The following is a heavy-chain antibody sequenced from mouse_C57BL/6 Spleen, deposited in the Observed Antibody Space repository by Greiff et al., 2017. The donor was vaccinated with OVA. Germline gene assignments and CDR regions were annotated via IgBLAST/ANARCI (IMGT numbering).Heavy chain of an antibody. Sequence: VQLQQSGAELVRPGASVTLSCKASGYTFTDYEMHWVKQTPVHGLEWIGAIDPETGGTAYNQKFMGKAILTADKSSSTAYMELRSLTSEDSAVYYCTRVYYGSPWFAYWGQGTLVTVSA. V-gene: IGHV1-15*01. CDR1: GYTFTDYE. CDR3: TRVYYGSPWFAY. J-gene: IGHJ3*01. CDR2: IDPETGGT. D-gene: IGHD1-1*01.